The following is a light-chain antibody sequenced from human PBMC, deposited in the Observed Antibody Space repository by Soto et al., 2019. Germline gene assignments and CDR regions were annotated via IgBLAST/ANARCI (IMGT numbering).Light chain of an antibody. V-gene: IGLV2-8*01. CDR1: SSDVGGYNY. Sequence: QSALTQPPSASGSPGQSVPISCAGTSSDVGGYNYVSWYQQHPGKAPKLMIYGVSERPSGVPDRFSGSKSGNTASLTVSGLQPGDEADYYCSSYAGTNNYVVFGGGTKLTVL. J-gene: IGLJ2*01. CDR3: SSYAGTNNYVV. CDR2: GVS.